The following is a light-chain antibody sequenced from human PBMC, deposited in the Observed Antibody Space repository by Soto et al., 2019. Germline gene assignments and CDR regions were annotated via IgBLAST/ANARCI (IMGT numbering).Light chain of an antibody. CDR1: QSVLYSSNNKNY. Sequence: DIVMTQSPDSLAVSLSERATINCKSSQSVLYSSNNKNYLAWYQQKPGQPPKLLIYWASTRESGVPDRFSGSGSGTDFTLTISSLQAEDVAVYYCQQYYGTPFTFGPGTKVDI. V-gene: IGKV4-1*01. CDR2: WAS. CDR3: QQYYGTPFT. J-gene: IGKJ3*01.